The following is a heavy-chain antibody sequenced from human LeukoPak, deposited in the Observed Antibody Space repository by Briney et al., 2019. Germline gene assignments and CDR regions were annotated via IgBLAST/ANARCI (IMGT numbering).Heavy chain of an antibody. CDR1: GFTFSSYW. J-gene: IGHJ4*02. D-gene: IGHD4-11*01. V-gene: IGHV3-74*01. CDR3: TGHHQAYSRTY. CDR2: ISTDASST. Sequence: GGSLRLSCAGSGFTFSSYWMHWVRQAPGKGLVWVSRISTDASSTTYADSVRGRFTISRDNAKGTLYLQMSSLRAEDTAVYYCTGHHQAYSRTYWGQGTLVTVSS.